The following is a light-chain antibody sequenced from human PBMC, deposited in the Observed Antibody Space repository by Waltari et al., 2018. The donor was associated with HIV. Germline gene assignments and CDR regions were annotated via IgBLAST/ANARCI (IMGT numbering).Light chain of an antibody. CDR2: YDY. V-gene: IGLV1-36*01. J-gene: IGLJ1*01. CDR3: AAWDDSLNGYV. Sequence: QSVLTQPPSVSEAPRQRVTISCSGSSSNLGSNAVNWYQQVPGKAPKLLIYYDYLLCSGVADRFSGSKSGTSASLAIRGLQSEDEADYYCAAWDDSLNGYVFGSGTKVTVL. CDR1: SSNLGSNA.